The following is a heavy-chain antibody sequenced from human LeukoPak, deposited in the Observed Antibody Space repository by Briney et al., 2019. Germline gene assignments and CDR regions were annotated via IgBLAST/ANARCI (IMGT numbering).Heavy chain of an antibody. D-gene: IGHD3-10*01. Sequence: PGGALRLSCVASGFTFSDYAMHWVRLAPGKGLEWVAVIGSDGSNKYDADSVKGRFTISRDNSKNMMYLQMNSLRAEDTAVYYCARDRFMVRGVMVGTFDLWGQGTMVTVSS. CDR1: GFTFSDYA. J-gene: IGHJ3*01. CDR3: ARDRFMVRGVMVGTFDL. V-gene: IGHV3-33*01. CDR2: IGSDGSNK.